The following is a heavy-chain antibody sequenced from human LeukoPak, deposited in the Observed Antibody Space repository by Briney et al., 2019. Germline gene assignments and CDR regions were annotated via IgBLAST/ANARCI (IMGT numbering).Heavy chain of an antibody. CDR2: ISSSGSTI. J-gene: IGHJ4*02. V-gene: IGHV3-48*03. D-gene: IGHD3-10*01. CDR1: GFTFSSYE. CDR3: ARGGSLSWEKAFDY. Sequence: EGSLRLSCAASGFTFSSYEMNWVRQAPGKGLEWVSYISSSGSTIYYADSVKGRFTISRDNAKNSLYLQMNSLRAEDTAVYYCARGGSLSWEKAFDYWGQGTLVTVSS.